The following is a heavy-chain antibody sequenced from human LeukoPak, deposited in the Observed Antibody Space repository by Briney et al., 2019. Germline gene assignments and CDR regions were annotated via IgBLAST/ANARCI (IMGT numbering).Heavy chain of an antibody. CDR1: GYTFTTYG. CDR3: AIVLPYFGY. D-gene: IGHD3-10*01. Sequence: ASVRVSCKASGYTFTTYGLSWVRQAPGQGLEWMGWITTYNGDTDYAQKLQGRVTMTADTSTSTAYMELRSLRSDDTAVYYCAIVLPYFGYWGQGTLLTVSS. CDR2: ITTYNGDT. J-gene: IGHJ4*02. V-gene: IGHV1-18*01.